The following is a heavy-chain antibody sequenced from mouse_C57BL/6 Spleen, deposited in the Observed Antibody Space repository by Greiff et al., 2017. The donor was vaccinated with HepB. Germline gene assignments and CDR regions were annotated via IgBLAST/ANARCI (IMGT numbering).Heavy chain of an antibody. D-gene: IGHD2-4*01. Sequence: VQLVESGAELVRPGASVKLSCKASGYTFTDYYINWVKQRPGQGLEWIARIYPGSGNTYYNEKFKGKATLTAEKSSSTAYMQLSSLTSEDSAVYFCARSGGLEGFAYWGQGTLVTVSA. CDR3: ARSGGLEGFAY. CDR1: GYTFTDYY. J-gene: IGHJ3*01. CDR2: IYPGSGNT. V-gene: IGHV1-76*01.